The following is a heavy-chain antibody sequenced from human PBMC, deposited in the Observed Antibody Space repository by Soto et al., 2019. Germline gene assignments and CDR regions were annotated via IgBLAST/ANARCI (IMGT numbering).Heavy chain of an antibody. Sequence: SETLSLTCTVSGGSISSDGYYWSWIRQHPGKGLEWIGYIDYSGSTYYNPSLKSRVTISIDTSKNQFSLKLSSVTAADTAVYYCARNKEYSSSRLVYFDYWGQGTLVTVSS. D-gene: IGHD6-6*01. CDR3: ARNKEYSSSRLVYFDY. CDR1: GGSISSDGYY. V-gene: IGHV4-31*03. CDR2: IDYSGST. J-gene: IGHJ4*02.